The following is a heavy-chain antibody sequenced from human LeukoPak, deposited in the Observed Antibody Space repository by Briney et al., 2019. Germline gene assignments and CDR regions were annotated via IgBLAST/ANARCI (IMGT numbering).Heavy chain of an antibody. CDR2: ISSSSSYI. Sequence: PGGSLRLSCAASGFTFSSYSMNWVRQAPGKGLEWVSSISSSSSYIYYADSVKGRFTISRDNAKNSLYLQMNSLGAEDTAVYYCAREYSSGWGPSYYFDYWGQGTLVTVSS. V-gene: IGHV3-21*01. D-gene: IGHD6-19*01. CDR3: AREYSSGWGPSYYFDY. CDR1: GFTFSSYS. J-gene: IGHJ4*02.